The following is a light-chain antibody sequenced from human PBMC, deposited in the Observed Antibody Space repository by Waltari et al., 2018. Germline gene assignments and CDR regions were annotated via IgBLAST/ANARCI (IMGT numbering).Light chain of an antibody. V-gene: IGLV1-40*01. CDR2: VTS. J-gene: IGLJ2*01. Sequence: QSVLTQPPSVFGAPGQRVSISCTGSGSNLGAGYDVHWYQQHPGKAPKLLIYVTSTRPPGVPDRFFGSQSGTSASLAITALQAEDEAEYYCQSYDTSLSVVFGGGTKLTVL. CDR1: GSNLGAGYD. CDR3: QSYDTSLSVV.